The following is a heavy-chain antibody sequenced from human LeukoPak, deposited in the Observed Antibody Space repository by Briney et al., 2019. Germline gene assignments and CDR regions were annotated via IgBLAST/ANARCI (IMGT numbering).Heavy chain of an antibody. V-gene: IGHV3-66*01. J-gene: IGHJ6*02. CDR2: IYSGGST. CDR1: GFTVSSNY. Sequence: PGGSLRLSCAASGFTVSSNYMSWVRQAPGKGLEWVSVIYSGGSTYYADSVKGRFTISRDNSKNTLYLQLNSLRAEDTAVYYCARDPPYYGMDVWGQGTTVTVSS. CDR3: ARDPPYYGMDV.